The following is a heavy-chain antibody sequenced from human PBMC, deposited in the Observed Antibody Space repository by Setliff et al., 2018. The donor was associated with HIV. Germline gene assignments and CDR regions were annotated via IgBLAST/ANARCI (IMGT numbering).Heavy chain of an antibody. J-gene: IGHJ1*01. CDR2: FDPEDVET. Sequence: VSCKVSGYTLAELSIHWVRQAPGKGLEWTGGFDPEDVETVYAQKFQGRVTMTEDTSTDTAYMELSSLRSEDTAVYYCATVRRYYYDSSGQEYFQHWGQGTLVTVSS. V-gene: IGHV1-24*01. CDR1: GYTLAELS. D-gene: IGHD3-22*01. CDR3: ATVRRYYYDSSGQEYFQH.